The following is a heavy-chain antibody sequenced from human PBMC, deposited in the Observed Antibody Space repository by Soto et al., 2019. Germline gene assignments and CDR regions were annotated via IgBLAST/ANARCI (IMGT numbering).Heavy chain of an antibody. V-gene: IGHV4-39*01. J-gene: IGHJ6*02. CDR2: IYYSGST. Sequence: SETLSLTCTVSGGSISSSSYYWGWIRQPPGKGLEWIGSIYYSGSTYYNPSLKSRVTISVDTSKNQFSLKLSSVTAADTAVYYCASYYYYGMDVWGQGTAVTVSS. CDR1: GGSISSSSYY. CDR3: ASYYYYGMDV.